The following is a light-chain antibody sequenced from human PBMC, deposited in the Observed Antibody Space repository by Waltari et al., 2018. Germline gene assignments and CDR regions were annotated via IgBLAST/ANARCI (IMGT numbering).Light chain of an antibody. CDR2: GAS. V-gene: IGKV3-15*01. CDR1: QSISSN. J-gene: IGKJ1*01. CDR3: QQYYTTPRT. Sequence: EIVMTQSPATLSVSPGERATLSCRASQSISSNLAWYQQQPGQAPRLLIYGASTRATGIPARFSGSGSGTEFTLTISSLQSEDVAVYFCQQYYTTPRTFGPGTKVEI.